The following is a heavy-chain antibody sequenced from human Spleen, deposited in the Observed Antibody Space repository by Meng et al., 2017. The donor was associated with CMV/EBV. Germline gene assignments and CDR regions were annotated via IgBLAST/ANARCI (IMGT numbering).Heavy chain of an antibody. CDR3: IRETTGSSSSY. V-gene: IGHV4-39*07. D-gene: IGHD6-6*01. CDR1: GGSISSSSYY. J-gene: IGHJ4*02. CDR2: IFYTGTT. Sequence: QQLKESGPGLVRPSETLSLTCTVSGGSISSSSYYWAWIRQPPGKGLEWIGSIFYTGTTYYKPSLKSRVSISVDTSKNQFSLKLSSVTAADTAVYYCIRETTGSSSSYWGQGTLVTVSS.